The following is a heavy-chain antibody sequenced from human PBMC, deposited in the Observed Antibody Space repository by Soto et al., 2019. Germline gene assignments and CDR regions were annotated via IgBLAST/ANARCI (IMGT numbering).Heavy chain of an antibody. D-gene: IGHD3-16*01. CDR1: GFSLTTSGVG. CDR2: IYWDDNK. Sequence: QITLKESGPTLVKSTQTLTLTCTFSGFSLTTSGVGVGWIRQPPGKALEWLALIYWDDNKRYSPSLKSRLTITKDTSKTQVVLMTTNMDPVDTATYYCAHSLGEGWFDPWGQGTLVTVSS. J-gene: IGHJ5*02. CDR3: AHSLGEGWFDP. V-gene: IGHV2-5*02.